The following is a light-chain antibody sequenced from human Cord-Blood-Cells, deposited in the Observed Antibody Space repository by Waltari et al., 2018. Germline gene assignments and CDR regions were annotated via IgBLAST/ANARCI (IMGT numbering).Light chain of an antibody. J-gene: IGKJ4*01. CDR1: QSISSY. V-gene: IGKV1-39*01. Sequence: DIQMPQSPSTLSASVGARVTLTCRASQSISSYLNWYQQKPGKAPKLLIYAACSLQRGVPSRFSGSGSGTDFTLTISSLQPEDFATYDCQQSYSTPLTFGGGTKVESN. CDR2: AAC. CDR3: QQSYSTPLT.